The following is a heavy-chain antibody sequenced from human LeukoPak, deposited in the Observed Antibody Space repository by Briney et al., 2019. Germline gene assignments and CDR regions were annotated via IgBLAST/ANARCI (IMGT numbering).Heavy chain of an antibody. D-gene: IGHD5-18*01. Sequence: GGSLRLSCAASGFTFSGYWMHWGRQAPGKGLVWVSRINRDGSSTDYADSVKGRFTISRDNAKNTLYLQMNNLRAEDTAVYYCARGGTYSSGLPGYWGQGTLVTVSS. CDR1: GFTFSGYW. CDR3: ARGGTYSSGLPGY. J-gene: IGHJ4*02. V-gene: IGHV3-74*01. CDR2: INRDGSST.